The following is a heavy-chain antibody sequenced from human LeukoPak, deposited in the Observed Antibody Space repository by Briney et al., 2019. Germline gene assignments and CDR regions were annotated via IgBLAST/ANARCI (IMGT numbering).Heavy chain of an antibody. V-gene: IGHV4-39*01. CDR2: IYYSGST. CDR1: SGSISSSSYY. Sequence: SETLSLTCTVSSGSISSSSYYWGWIRQPPGTGLERIGNIYYSGSTYYNPSLKSRVTISVDTSQSQFSLRLSSVTAADTAVYYCARYDSGGFYRNFDYWGQGTLVTVSS. D-gene: IGHD3-22*01. CDR3: ARYDSGGFYRNFDY. J-gene: IGHJ4*02.